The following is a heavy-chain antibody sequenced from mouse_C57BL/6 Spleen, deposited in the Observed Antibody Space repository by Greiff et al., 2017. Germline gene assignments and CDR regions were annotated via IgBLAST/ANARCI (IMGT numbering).Heavy chain of an antibody. CDR1: GYTFTDYN. Sequence: EVQLQQSGPELVKPGASVKMSCKASGYTFTDYNMHWVKQSHGKSLEWIGYINPNNGGTSYNQKFKGKATLTGNKSSSTAYMELRSLTSEDSAVYYCARGGGLPYYYAMDYWGQGPSVTVSS. CDR2: INPNNGGT. V-gene: IGHV1-22*01. D-gene: IGHD2-4*01. CDR3: ARGGGLPYYYAMDY. J-gene: IGHJ4*01.